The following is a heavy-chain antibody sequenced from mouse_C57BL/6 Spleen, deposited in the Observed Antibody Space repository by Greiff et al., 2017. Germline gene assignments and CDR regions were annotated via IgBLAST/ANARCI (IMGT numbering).Heavy chain of an antibody. D-gene: IGHD2-4*01. CDR1: GYAFSSYW. CDR3: ARTGDYDYDEGLDY. V-gene: IGHV1-80*01. J-gene: IGHJ2*01. CDR2: IYPGDGDT. Sequence: VQLQQSGAELVKPGASVKISCKASGYAFSSYWMNWVKQRPGKGREWIGQIYPGDGDTNYNGKFKGKATLTADKSSSTAYMPLSSLTSEDSAVYCCARTGDYDYDEGLDYWGQGTTLTVSS.